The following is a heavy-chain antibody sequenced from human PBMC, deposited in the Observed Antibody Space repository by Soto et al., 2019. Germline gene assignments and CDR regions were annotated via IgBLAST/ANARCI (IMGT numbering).Heavy chain of an antibody. J-gene: IGHJ6*02. CDR3: ARVSWSSSRIGSRPLGYYYYYGMDV. V-gene: IGHV1-69*13. D-gene: IGHD6-6*01. CDR2: IIPIFGTA. Sequence: ASVKVSCKASGGTFSSYAISWVRQAPGQGLEWMGGIIPIFGTANYAQKFQGRVTITADESTSTAYMELSSLRSEDTAVYYCARVSWSSSRIGSRPLGYYYYYGMDVWGQGTTVTVSS. CDR1: GGTFSSYA.